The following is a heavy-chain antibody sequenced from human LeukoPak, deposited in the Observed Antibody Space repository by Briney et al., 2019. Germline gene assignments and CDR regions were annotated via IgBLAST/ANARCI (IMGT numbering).Heavy chain of an antibody. CDR1: GFSLTHDA. J-gene: IGHJ4*02. D-gene: IGHD6-19*01. V-gene: IGHV3-30*18. CDR3: AKDGRTSGWPDY. CDR2: ISYDGSNK. Sequence: GTSLRLSCAASGFSLTHDAIHWVRQAPGKGLEWVAVISYDGSNKYYADSVKGRFTISRDNSENTLYLQMNSLRAEDTAVYYCAKDGRTSGWPDYWGQGTLVTVSS.